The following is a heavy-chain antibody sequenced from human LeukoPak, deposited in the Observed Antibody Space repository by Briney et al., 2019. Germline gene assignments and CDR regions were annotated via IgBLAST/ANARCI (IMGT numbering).Heavy chain of an antibody. D-gene: IGHD5-18*01. CDR3: ARASGYSYH. J-gene: IGHJ5*02. V-gene: IGHV4-38-2*02. CDR2: IYHSGST. Sequence: SETLSLTCTVSGYSISSGYYWGWIRQPPGKGLEWIGSIYHSGSTYYNPSLKSRVTISVDTSKNQFSLKLSSVTAADTAVYYCARASGYSYHWGQGTLSPSPQ. CDR1: GYSISSGYY.